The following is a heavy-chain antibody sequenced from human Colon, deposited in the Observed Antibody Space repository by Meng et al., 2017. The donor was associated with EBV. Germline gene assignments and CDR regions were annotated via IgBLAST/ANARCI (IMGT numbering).Heavy chain of an antibody. CDR2: IYYSGST. Sequence: QVQLHESGPRLVQPSQTLSLTCTVSGGSISSGDYYWSWIRQPPGKGLEWIGYIYYSGSTYSNASLKSRVTISIDRSKNQFSLKLSSVTAADTAVYYCARDRKHYGERGWFDPWGQGTLVTVSS. CDR3: ARDRKHYGERGWFDP. V-gene: IGHV4-30-4*01. D-gene: IGHD4-17*01. CDR1: GGSISSGDYY. J-gene: IGHJ5*02.